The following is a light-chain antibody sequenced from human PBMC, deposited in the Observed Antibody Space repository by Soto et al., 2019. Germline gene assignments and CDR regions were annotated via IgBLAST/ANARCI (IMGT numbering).Light chain of an antibody. Sequence: EIVMTQSPATLSVSTGELSTLSCRASQSVSSNLAWYQQKPGQAPRLLIYGASTRATGIPARFSGSGSGTEFTLTISSLQSEDFAVYYCQQYNNWPVTFGQGTKVDIK. CDR2: GAS. CDR1: QSVSSN. CDR3: QQYNNWPVT. J-gene: IGKJ1*01. V-gene: IGKV3-15*01.